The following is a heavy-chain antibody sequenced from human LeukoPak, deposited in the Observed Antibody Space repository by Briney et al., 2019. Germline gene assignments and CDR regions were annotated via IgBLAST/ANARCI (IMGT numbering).Heavy chain of an antibody. CDR3: ARDKGLERPRGHFDI. CDR1: GGSISSGGYY. Sequence: SETLSLTCTVSGGSISSGGYYWSWIRQPPGKGLEWIGYIYHSGSTYYNPSLKSRVTISVDTSKNQFSLKLSSVTAADTAVYYCARDKGLERPRGHFDIWGQGTMVTVSS. J-gene: IGHJ3*02. V-gene: IGHV4-30-2*01. D-gene: IGHD1-1*01. CDR2: IYHSGST.